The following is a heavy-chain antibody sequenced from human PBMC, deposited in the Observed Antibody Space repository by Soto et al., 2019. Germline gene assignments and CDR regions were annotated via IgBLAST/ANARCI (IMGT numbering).Heavy chain of an antibody. CDR2: ITGSGSDT. D-gene: IGHD2-2*01. CDR3: AKLGSSTWSPHYYFDY. J-gene: IGHJ4*02. V-gene: IGHV3-23*01. Sequence: PGGSLRLSCAASGFSFNNYAMGWARQVPGKGLEWVSAITGSGSDTYYLDSVKGRFTISRDNSKNTLYLQMNSLRAEDTAICYCAKLGSSTWSPHYYFDYWGQGTLVTVSS. CDR1: GFSFNNYA.